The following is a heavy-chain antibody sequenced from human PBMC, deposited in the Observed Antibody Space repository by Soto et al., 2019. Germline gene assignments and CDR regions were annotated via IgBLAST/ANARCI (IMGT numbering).Heavy chain of an antibody. CDR3: AKSGEAGDHEYYYYYMDV. CDR1: GFTFSDYY. D-gene: IGHD3-10*01. Sequence: GGSLRLSCAASGFTFSDYYMSWIRQAPGKGLEWVSYISSSGSTIYYADSVKGRFTISRDNAKNSLYLQMNSLRAEDTAVYYCAKSGEAGDHEYYYYYMDVWGKGTTVTVSS. CDR2: ISSSGSTI. V-gene: IGHV3-11*01. J-gene: IGHJ6*03.